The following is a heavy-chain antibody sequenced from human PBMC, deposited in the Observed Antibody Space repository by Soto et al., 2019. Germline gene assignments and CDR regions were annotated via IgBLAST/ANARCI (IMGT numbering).Heavy chain of an antibody. V-gene: IGHV3-11*01. CDR3: ARDRREVTSVTTDACDM. CDR2: ITSSGSTI. CDR1: GFTFTDYY. Sequence: QVQLVESGGGLVKPGRSLRLSCEASGFTFTDYYMSWIRQAPGQGLEWDSYITSSGSTIYYAASVKGRFTGSRDNAKNSLYLQMNSLRAEDTAVYYWARDRREVTSVTTDACDMWGQGTMVAVSS. D-gene: IGHD4-17*01. J-gene: IGHJ3*02.